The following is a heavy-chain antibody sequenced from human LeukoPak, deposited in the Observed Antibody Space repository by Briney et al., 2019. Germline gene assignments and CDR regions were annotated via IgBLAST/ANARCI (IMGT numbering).Heavy chain of an antibody. D-gene: IGHD6-19*01. CDR3: ARDRALAVAQIDY. V-gene: IGHV1-2*02. CDR1: GYTFTGYY. J-gene: IGHJ4*02. Sequence: ASVKVSCKASGYTFTGYYMHWVRQAPGQGLEWMGWINPNSGGTNYAQKFQGRVTMTRDTSISTAYMELSRLGSDDTAVYYCARDRALAVAQIDYWGQGTLVTVSS. CDR2: INPNSGGT.